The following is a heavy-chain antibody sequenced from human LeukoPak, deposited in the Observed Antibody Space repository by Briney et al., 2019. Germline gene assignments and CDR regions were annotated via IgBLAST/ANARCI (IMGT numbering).Heavy chain of an antibody. CDR1: GFAFSNYA. CDR2: VTGSGDTT. Sequence: GGSLRLSCAASGFAFSNYAMSWVRQAPGKGLEWVSAVTGSGDTTYYTDSVKGRFTIYRDNSKNTLFLQMSSLRVEDTAAYYCVKDWTVRYSGYNLGDVWGQGTLVTVSS. CDR3: VKDWTVRYSGYNLGDV. J-gene: IGHJ4*02. V-gene: IGHV3-23*01. D-gene: IGHD5-12*01.